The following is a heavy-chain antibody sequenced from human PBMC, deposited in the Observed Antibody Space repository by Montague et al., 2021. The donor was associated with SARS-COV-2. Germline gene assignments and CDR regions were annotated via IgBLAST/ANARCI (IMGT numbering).Heavy chain of an antibody. J-gene: IGHJ3*01. CDR3: ALSLRYFDWADAFDV. CDR1: GGSIDNYF. Sequence: SETLSLTCTASGGSIDNYFWSWIRQPPGKGLEWIGYIYNSGSTNYNPSLKSRVPMSGDTSNNQFSLKLSSVTAADTAMYYCALSLRYFDWADAFDVWGQGTMVIGSS. CDR2: IYNSGST. D-gene: IGHD3-9*01. V-gene: IGHV4-59*13.